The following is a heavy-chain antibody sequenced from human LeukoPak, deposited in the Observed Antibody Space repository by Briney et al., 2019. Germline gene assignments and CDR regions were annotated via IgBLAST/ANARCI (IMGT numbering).Heavy chain of an antibody. V-gene: IGHV3-49*04. J-gene: IGHJ4*02. CDR2: IRNKLYGGTA. CDR3: TRVDYYSTSAFFDY. Sequence: GGSLRLSCAASGFTFGDHAMSWVRQAPGKGLEWVGFIRNKLYGGTAEYAASVKGRFAISRDDSKSIAYLQMNSLKTEDTAMYYCTRVDYYSTSAFFDYWGQGTLVTVSS. D-gene: IGHD2-21*01. CDR1: GFTFGDHA.